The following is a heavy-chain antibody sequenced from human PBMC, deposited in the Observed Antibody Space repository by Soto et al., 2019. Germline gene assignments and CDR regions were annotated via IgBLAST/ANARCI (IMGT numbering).Heavy chain of an antibody. CDR2: ISPHKDDT. CDR3: ARDLDGSGSYYTNY. V-gene: IGHV1-18*01. J-gene: IGHJ4*02. Sequence: GASVKVSCKASGYTFTRCGISWVRQAPGQGLEWMGWISPHKDDTYYAQRLQGRVTMTTDTSTSTAYMELRSLRSDDTAVYFCARDLDGSGSYYTNYWGPGTLVTVSS. D-gene: IGHD3-10*01. CDR1: GYTFTRCG.